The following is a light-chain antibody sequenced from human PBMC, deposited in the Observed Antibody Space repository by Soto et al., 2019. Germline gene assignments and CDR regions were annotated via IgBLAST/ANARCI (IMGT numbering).Light chain of an antibody. J-gene: IGLJ2*01. CDR3: SSYAGSDSLV. CDR2: EVS. Sequence: QSALTQPPSASGSPGQSVTISCTGTSSDVGGYDSVSWFQQHPDKAPKLMIYEVSKRPSGVPDRFSGSKSGNTASLTVSGLQTENEADYYCSSYAGSDSLVFGGGTKVTVL. V-gene: IGLV2-8*01. CDR1: SSDVGGYDS.